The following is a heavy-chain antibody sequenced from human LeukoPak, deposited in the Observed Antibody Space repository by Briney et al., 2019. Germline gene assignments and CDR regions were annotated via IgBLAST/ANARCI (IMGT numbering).Heavy chain of an antibody. Sequence: GGSLRLSCAASGFTFSGSAMHWVRQASGKGLEWVGRIRSKANNYATAYAASVRGRFTISRDDSKTTAYLQMNSLKTEDTAAYYCTRLPLTDIAVAGSDYWGQGTLVTVSS. D-gene: IGHD6-19*01. J-gene: IGHJ4*02. CDR2: IRSKANNYAT. CDR1: GFTFSGSA. V-gene: IGHV3-73*01. CDR3: TRLPLTDIAVAGSDY.